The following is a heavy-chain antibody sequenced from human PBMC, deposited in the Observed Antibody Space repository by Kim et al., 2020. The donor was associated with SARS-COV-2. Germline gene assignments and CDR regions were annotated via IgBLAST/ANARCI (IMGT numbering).Heavy chain of an antibody. J-gene: IGHJ4*02. CDR3: TTDHPVTVFDY. V-gene: IGHV3-15*01. D-gene: IGHD4-17*01. CDR2: T. Sequence: TDDAAPVKGRFTISREDSKNTLYLQMNSRKTENTAVYYCTTDHPVTVFDYWGQGTLVTVSS.